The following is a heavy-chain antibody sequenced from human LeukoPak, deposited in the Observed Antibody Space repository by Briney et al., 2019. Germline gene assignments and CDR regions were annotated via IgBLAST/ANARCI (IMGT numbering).Heavy chain of an antibody. Sequence: GGSLRLSCAASGVTFSNLWMSWVRQAPGKGPEWVGQIKSKIDGGTTDYAAPVKGRFTISRDNAENSLYLQMNSLRAEDTAVYYCARGPYTPMVTFFNYWGRGTLVTVSS. V-gene: IGHV3-15*01. J-gene: IGHJ4*02. CDR3: ARGPYTPMVTFFNY. CDR1: GVTFSNLW. CDR2: IKSKIDGGTT. D-gene: IGHD5-18*01.